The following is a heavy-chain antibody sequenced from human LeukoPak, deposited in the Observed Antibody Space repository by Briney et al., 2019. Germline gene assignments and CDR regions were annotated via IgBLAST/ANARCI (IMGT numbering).Heavy chain of an antibody. CDR3: ASLYGSGSYAGFR. J-gene: IGHJ4*02. Sequence: SETLSLTCAVYGGSFSGYYWSWIRQPPGKGLEWIGEINHSGSTNYNPSLKSRVTISVDTSKNQFSLKLSSVTAADTAVYYCASLYGSGSYAGFRWGQGTLVTVSS. CDR1: GGSFSGYY. D-gene: IGHD3-10*01. V-gene: IGHV4-34*01. CDR2: INHSGST.